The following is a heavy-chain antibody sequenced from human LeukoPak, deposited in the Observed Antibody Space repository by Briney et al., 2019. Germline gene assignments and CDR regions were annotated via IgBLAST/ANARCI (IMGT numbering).Heavy chain of an antibody. CDR1: GYTLTELS. CDR3: ATVGASSVADAFDI. CDR2: FDPEDGET. D-gene: IGHD3-22*01. J-gene: IGHJ3*02. Sequence: ASVKVSCKVSGYTLTELSMHWVRQAPGKGLEWMGGFDPEDGETIYAQKFQGRVTMTEDTSTDTACMELSSLRSEDTAVYYCATVGASSVADAFDIWGQGTMVTVSS. V-gene: IGHV1-24*01.